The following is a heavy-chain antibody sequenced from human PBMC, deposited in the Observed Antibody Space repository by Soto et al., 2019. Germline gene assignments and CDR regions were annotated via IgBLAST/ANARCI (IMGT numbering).Heavy chain of an antibody. V-gene: IGHV1-69*01. D-gene: IGHD3-3*01. CDR2: IIPIFGTA. CDR3: ARDRPMYYDFWNVQRTQNYYYYYGMDV. Sequence: QVQLVQSGAEVKKPGSSVKVSCKASGGTFSSYAISWVRQAPGQGLDWMGGIIPIFGTANYAQKFQGRVTITADESTSTAYMELSSLRSEDTAVYYCARDRPMYYDFWNVQRTQNYYYYYGMDVWGQGTTVTVSS. CDR1: GGTFSSYA. J-gene: IGHJ6*02.